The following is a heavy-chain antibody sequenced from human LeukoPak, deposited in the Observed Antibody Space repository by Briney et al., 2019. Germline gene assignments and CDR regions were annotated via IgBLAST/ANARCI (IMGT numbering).Heavy chain of an antibody. D-gene: IGHD3-22*01. V-gene: IGHV3-30*18. CDR3: AKDQGHDSSGYYDY. CDR2: ISYDGSNK. J-gene: IGHJ4*02. Sequence: GRSLRLSCAASGFTFSSYGMHWVRQAPGKGLEWVAVISYDGSNKYYADSVKGRFTISRDNSKNTLYLQMNSLRAEDTAVYYCAKDQGHDSSGYYDYWGQGTLVTVSS. CDR1: GFTFSSYG.